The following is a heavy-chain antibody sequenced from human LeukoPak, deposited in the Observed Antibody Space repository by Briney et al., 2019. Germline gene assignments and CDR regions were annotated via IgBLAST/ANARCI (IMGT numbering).Heavy chain of an antibody. V-gene: IGHV1-2*04. D-gene: IGHD1-1*01. CDR3: ARDSWNLDTGGFDP. Sequence: ASVKVSCKASGYTFTGYYMHWVRQAPGQGLEWMGWINPNSGGTNYAQKFQGWVTMTRDTSISTAYMELSRLRSDDTAVYYCARDSWNLDTGGFDPWGRGTLVTVSS. CDR2: INPNSGGT. J-gene: IGHJ5*02. CDR1: GYTFTGYY.